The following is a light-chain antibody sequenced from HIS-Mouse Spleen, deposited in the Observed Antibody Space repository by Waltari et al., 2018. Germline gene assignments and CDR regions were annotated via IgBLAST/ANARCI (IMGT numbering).Light chain of an antibody. CDR2: EVS. CDR3: SSYAGSNNLV. CDR1: SSHVGGYNY. Sequence: QSALTQPPSASGSPGQSVTISCPGTSSHVGGYNYLSWYQQHPGKAPKLMIYEVSKRPSGVPDRFAGSKSGNTASLTVSGLQAEDEADYYCSSYAGSNNLVFGTGTKVTVL. V-gene: IGLV2-8*01. J-gene: IGLJ1*01.